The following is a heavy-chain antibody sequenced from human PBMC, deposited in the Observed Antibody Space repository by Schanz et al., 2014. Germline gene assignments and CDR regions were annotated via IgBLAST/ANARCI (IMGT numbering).Heavy chain of an antibody. D-gene: IGHD3-9*01. CDR1: GFTFSDYY. V-gene: IGHV3-11*01. CDR3: AKDHAGSDILTALGN. CDR2: ISSSSSTI. J-gene: IGHJ4*02. Sequence: QVQLVESGGGLVKPGGSLRLSCAASGFTFSDYYMSWIRQAPGKGLEWVSYISSSSSTIYYADSVKGRFTISRDNAKNSLYLQMNSLRVEDTAVYYCAKDHAGSDILTALGNWGQGTLVTVSS.